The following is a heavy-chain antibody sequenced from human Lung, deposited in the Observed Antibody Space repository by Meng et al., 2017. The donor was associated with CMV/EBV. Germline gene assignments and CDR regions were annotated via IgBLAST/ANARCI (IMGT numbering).Heavy chain of an antibody. D-gene: IGHD3-10*01. V-gene: IGHV3-21*01. CDR2: ISSSSSYI. J-gene: IGHJ4*02. CDR3: ARDTLTMVRGVWVY. CDR1: GVSFGNYW. Sequence: GGSXRLXCATYGVSFGNYWMAWVRQAPGKGLEWVSSISSSSSYIYYADSVKGRFTISRDNAKNSLYLQMNSLRAEDTAVYYCARDTLTMVRGVWVYWGQGTLVTVSS.